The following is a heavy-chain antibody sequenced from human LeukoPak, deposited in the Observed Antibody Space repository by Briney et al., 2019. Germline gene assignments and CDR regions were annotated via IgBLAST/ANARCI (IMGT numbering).Heavy chain of an antibody. D-gene: IGHD2-2*01. V-gene: IGHV3-15*01. Sequence: NTGGSLRLSCAASGFTFSNAWMSWVRQAPGKGLEWVGRIKSKTGGGTTDYAAPVKGRFTISRDDSKNTLYLQMNSLKTEDTAVYYCTTERDIVVVNVWGQGTTVTVSS. CDR1: GFTFSNAW. CDR3: TTERDIVVVNV. CDR2: IKSKTGGGTT. J-gene: IGHJ6*02.